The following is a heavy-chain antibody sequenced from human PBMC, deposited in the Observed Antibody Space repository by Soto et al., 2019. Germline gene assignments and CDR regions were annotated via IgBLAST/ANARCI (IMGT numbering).Heavy chain of an antibody. CDR3: ARQARGFDY. CDR2: IHTSDST. J-gene: IGHJ4*02. Sequence: QVQLQESGPGLVKPSETLSLTCPVSGGSISSHYWSWIRQPAGKGLERIGRIHTSDSTNYNPSLESRVTMSVDTSKNQFSLKLSSVAAADTAVYYCARQARGFDYWGQGTLVAVSS. V-gene: IGHV4-4*07. CDR1: GGSISSHY.